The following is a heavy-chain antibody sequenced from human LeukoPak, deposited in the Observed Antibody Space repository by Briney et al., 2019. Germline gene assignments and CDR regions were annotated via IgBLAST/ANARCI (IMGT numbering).Heavy chain of an antibody. D-gene: IGHD6-13*01. CDR2: INPSGGST. CDR3: ARAMVGWQQLAYYYMDV. Sequence: ASVKVSCKASGYTFTSYYMHWLRQAPGQGLEWMGIINPSGGSTSYAQKFQGRVTMTRDMSTSTVYMELSSLRSEDTAVYYCARAMVGWQQLAYYYMDVWGKGTTVTVSS. CDR1: GYTFTSYY. J-gene: IGHJ6*03. V-gene: IGHV1-46*01.